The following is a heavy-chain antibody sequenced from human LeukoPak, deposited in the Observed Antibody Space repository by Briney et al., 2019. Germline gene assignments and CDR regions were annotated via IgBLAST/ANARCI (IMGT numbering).Heavy chain of an antibody. V-gene: IGHV3-15*01. CDR3: TKYDTSANFDY. Sequence: PGGSLRLSCVASGFPFTNAWMSWVRQAPGKGLEWVGHIKSKADGGTTDYAAPVKGRFIISRDDSEDTLYLQMNSLKTDDTAVYYCTKYDTSANFDYWGQGTLVTVSS. CDR2: IKSKADGGTT. D-gene: IGHD3-22*01. CDR1: GFPFTNAW. J-gene: IGHJ4*02.